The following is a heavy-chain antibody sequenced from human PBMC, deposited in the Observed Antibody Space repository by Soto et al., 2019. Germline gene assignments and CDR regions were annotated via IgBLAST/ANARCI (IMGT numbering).Heavy chain of an antibody. CDR2: INYSGST. CDR1: GGSISSYY. D-gene: IGHD3-10*01. V-gene: IGHV4-59*01. Sequence: TSETLSLTCTVSGGSISSYYWSWIRQPPGKGLEWIGYINYSGSTNYNPSLKSRVTISVDTSKNQFSLKLSSVTAADTAVYYCARYGSGSSVWFDPWGQGTLVTVS. J-gene: IGHJ5*02. CDR3: ARYGSGSSVWFDP.